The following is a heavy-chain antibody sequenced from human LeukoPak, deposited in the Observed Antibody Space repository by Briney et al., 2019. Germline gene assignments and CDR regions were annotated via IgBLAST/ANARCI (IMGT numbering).Heavy chain of an antibody. CDR2: IYYSGST. CDR1: GGSISSSSYC. D-gene: IGHD3-22*01. V-gene: IGHV4-39*07. CDR3: ARGRFSYYYDSSGYSNYPDAFDI. J-gene: IGHJ3*02. Sequence: SETLSLTCTVSGGSISSSSYCWGWIRQPPGKGLEWIGSIYYSGSTYYNPSLKSRVTISVDTSKNQFSLKLSSVTAADTAVYYCARGRFSYYYDSSGYSNYPDAFDIWGEGTMVTVSS.